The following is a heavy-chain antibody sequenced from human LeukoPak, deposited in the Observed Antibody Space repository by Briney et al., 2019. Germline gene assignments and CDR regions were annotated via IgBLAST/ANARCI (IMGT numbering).Heavy chain of an antibody. CDR3: ARDPKSRRAPPDSFDL. Sequence: PGGSLRLSCAASGFTLSDYYISWIRQAPGKGLEWVSYISPSGSAIYHADSVKGRFTISWDSAKRFVYLQMNSLRAEDTAMYYCARDPKSRRAPPDSFDLWGQGTMVTVSS. CDR1: GFTLSDYY. V-gene: IGHV3-11*04. J-gene: IGHJ3*01. CDR2: ISPSGSAI.